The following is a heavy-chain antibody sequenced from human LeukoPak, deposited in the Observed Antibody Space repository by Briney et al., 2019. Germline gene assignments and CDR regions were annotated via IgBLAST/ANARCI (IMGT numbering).Heavy chain of an antibody. Sequence: PGGSLRLSCAASGFTFRTYWLSWVRQSPGKGLEWVSAFSATDGSAQYAESVEGRFTISRDNSKNTLFLQMNSLGAEDTAVYYCARAKIAAAGTGAFDVWGQGTLVTVSS. CDR1: GFTFRTYW. V-gene: IGHV3-23*01. CDR2: FSATDGSA. D-gene: IGHD6-13*01. CDR3: ARAKIAAAGTGAFDV. J-gene: IGHJ3*01.